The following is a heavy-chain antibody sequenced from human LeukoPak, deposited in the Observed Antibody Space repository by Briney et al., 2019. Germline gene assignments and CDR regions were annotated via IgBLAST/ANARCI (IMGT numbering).Heavy chain of an antibody. CDR1: GGTFSSYA. V-gene: IGHV1-69*05. J-gene: IGHJ4*02. D-gene: IGHD6-13*01. CDR2: IIPIFGTA. CDR3: ARTAAAAGTVYYFDF. Sequence: SVKVSCKASGGTFSSYAISWVRQAPGQGLEWMGGIIPIFGTANYAQKFQGRVTMTTDTSTSTAYMALRSLRSDDTAVYYCARTAAAAGTVYYFDFWGQGTLVTVSS.